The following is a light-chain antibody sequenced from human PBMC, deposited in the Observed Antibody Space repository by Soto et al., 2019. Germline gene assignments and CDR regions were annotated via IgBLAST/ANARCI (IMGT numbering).Light chain of an antibody. V-gene: IGKV3-11*01. CDR2: DAS. CDR1: QTVTSY. J-gene: IGKJ5*01. Sequence: EIVFTQSPATLSLSPGERATLSCRASQTVTSYLALYQQKPGQAPRLLIHDASKRASGIPARFSGSGSGTDFTLTVNSLQSEDIAVYYCQQYGSSFGQGTRLEIK. CDR3: QQYGSS.